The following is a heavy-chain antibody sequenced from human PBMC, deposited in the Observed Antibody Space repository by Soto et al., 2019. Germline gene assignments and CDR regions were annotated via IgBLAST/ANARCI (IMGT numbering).Heavy chain of an antibody. V-gene: IGHV1-18*01. J-gene: IGHJ5*02. CDR1: GYTFSNYG. D-gene: IGHD2-2*01. Sequence: ASVKVSCKTSGYTFSNYGITWVRQAPGQPLEWLGWISLYSDGTNYAQKFQGRVSMTTDTSTTTAYMELRSLRSDDTAVYYCARVVPGAEAWFCPWGQGTLVIVSS. CDR3: ARVVPGAEAWFCP. CDR2: ISLYSDGT.